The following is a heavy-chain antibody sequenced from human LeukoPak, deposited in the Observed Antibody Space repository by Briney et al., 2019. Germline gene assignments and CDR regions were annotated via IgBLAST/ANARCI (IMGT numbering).Heavy chain of an antibody. D-gene: IGHD2-2*01. Sequence: SETLSLTCAVYGGSFSGYYWSWIRQPPGKGLEWIGEINHSGSTNYNPSLKSRVTISVDTSKNQFSLKLSSVTAADTAVYYCARVRCSSTSCYGYYYYYGMDVWGQGTTVTVSS. V-gene: IGHV4-34*01. J-gene: IGHJ6*02. CDR3: ARVRCSSTSCYGYYYYYGMDV. CDR2: INHSGST. CDR1: GGSFSGYY.